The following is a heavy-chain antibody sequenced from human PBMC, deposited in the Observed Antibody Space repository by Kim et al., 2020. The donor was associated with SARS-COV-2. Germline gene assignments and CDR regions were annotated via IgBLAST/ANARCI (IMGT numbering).Heavy chain of an antibody. D-gene: IGHD1-26*01. Sequence: SRVTISVDTSKNQFSLKLSSVTAADTAVYYCARDIGGSSAALVPDWYFDLWGRGTLVTVSS. J-gene: IGHJ2*01. V-gene: IGHV4-59*01. CDR3: ARDIGGSSAALVPDWYFDL.